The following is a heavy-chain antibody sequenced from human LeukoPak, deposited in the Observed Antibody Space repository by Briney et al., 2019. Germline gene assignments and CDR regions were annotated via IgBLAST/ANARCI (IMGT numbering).Heavy chain of an antibody. CDR3: GRALVRSSGNYYFDY. Sequence: HPGVSLRLSCTASVFIFRDHYMDCARLAPGKGLEGVGRIINKAQRYTTVYRAAVSGRFTISRDDSAISLYLQMNSLEVEDKAVYYRGRALVRSSGNYYFDYWGQGTLVTVSS. V-gene: IGHV3-72*01. CDR2: IINKAQRYTT. CDR1: VFIFRDHY. D-gene: IGHD3-10*01. J-gene: IGHJ4*01.